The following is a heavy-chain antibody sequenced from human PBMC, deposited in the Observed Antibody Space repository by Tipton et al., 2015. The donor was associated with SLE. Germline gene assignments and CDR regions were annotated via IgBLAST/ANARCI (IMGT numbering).Heavy chain of an antibody. CDR3: ARGLSTGLFYYFDF. V-gene: IGHV4-39*07. J-gene: IGHJ4*02. Sequence: TLSLTCTVSGGSVSDIPYYWGWIRQPPGKGLEWIGSIYFRGNTYYNPSLKSRVTVSVDTSRNQFSLSLTSVTAADTAIYFCARGLSTGLFYYFDFWGQGALVTVSS. CDR2: IYFRGNT. CDR1: GGSVSDIPYY. D-gene: IGHD6-19*01.